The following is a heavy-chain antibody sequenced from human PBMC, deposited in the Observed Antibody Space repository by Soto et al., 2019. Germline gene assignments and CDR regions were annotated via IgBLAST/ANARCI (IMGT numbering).Heavy chain of an antibody. CDR3: ARSTTMVQGVMNWFDT. Sequence: QVQLQESGPGLVKPSETLSLTCTVSGGSISSYYWSWIRQPPGKGLEWIGYIYYSGSTNYNPSLKSRVTVSVDTSKNQFSLKLSSVNAADTAVYSCARSTTMVQGVMNWFDTWGQGTLVTVSS. D-gene: IGHD3-10*01. V-gene: IGHV4-59*01. J-gene: IGHJ5*02. CDR1: GGSISSYY. CDR2: IYYSGST.